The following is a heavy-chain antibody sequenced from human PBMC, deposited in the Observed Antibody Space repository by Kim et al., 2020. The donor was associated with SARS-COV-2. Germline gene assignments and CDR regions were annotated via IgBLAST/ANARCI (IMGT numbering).Heavy chain of an antibody. Sequence: GGSLRLSCAASGFTFSSYAMRWIRQAPGKGLEWVSTISGSGGSIYYADSVKGRFTISRDNSKNTLYLQMNSLTAEDTAVYYCAKGDCSSTSCHTTDYWGRGTLVTVSS. CDR1: GFTFSSYA. D-gene: IGHD2-2*02. CDR3: AKGDCSSTSCHTTDY. CDR2: ISGSGGSI. V-gene: IGHV3-23*01. J-gene: IGHJ4*02.